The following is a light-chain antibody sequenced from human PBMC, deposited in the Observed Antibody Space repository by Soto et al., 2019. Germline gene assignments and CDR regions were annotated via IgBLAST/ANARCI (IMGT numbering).Light chain of an antibody. CDR2: AAS. CDR3: QQFKSYPIT. V-gene: IGKV1-9*01. J-gene: IGKJ5*01. Sequence: IKLTKSPFFLSASVGDRFTITCRASQGISSELAWYQQNPGKAPKLLIYAASTLQNGVPSTFSGSGSGTEFTLTISSLQPEDFGTYYCQQFKSYPITFGQGTRLEI. CDR1: QGISSE.